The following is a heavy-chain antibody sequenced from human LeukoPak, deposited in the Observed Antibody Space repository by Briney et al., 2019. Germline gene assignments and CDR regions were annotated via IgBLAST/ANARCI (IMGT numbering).Heavy chain of an antibody. CDR1: GFAFSTYT. V-gene: IGHV3-21*01. CDR2: ITSSGSDM. D-gene: IGHD2-2*01. Sequence: PGGSLRLSCAASGFAFSTYTMNWVCQPPGKGLEWVSSITSSGSDMYYVDSVKGRFTISRDNTKNSLFLQMNSLRAEDTAVYYCARGGGCHRTNCYWADYWGQGTLVTVSS. J-gene: IGHJ4*02. CDR3: ARGGGCHRTNCYWADY.